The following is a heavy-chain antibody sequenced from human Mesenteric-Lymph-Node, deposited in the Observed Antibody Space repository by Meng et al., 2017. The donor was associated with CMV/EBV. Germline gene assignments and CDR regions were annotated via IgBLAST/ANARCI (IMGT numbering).Heavy chain of an antibody. J-gene: IGHJ5*02. D-gene: IGHD3-10*01. CDR1: GDSISSSRYY. V-gene: IGHV4-39*07. CDR3: ARLNYYGSGGLFDP. CDR2: IYYTGST. Sequence: SETLSLTCTVSGDSISSSRYYWAWIRQSPGKGLEWIGNIYYTGSTSCTPSLKSRLTMSVDTSKNQFSLKLTSVSAADTAMYYCARLNYYGSGGLFDPWGQGILVTVSS.